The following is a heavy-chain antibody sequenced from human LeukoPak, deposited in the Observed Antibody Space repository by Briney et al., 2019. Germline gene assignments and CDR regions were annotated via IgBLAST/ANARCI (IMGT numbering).Heavy chain of an antibody. V-gene: IGHV1-69*04. J-gene: IGHJ4*02. D-gene: IGHD1-26*01. CDR1: GGTFSSYA. CDR2: IIPILGIA. CDR3: ARANFQFRYSGNGGFDY. Sequence: GASVKVSCKASGGTFSSYAISWVRQAPGQGLEWMGRIIPILGIANYAQKFQGRVTITADKSTSTAYMELSSLRSEDTAVYYCARANFQFRYSGNGGFDYWGQGTLVTVSS.